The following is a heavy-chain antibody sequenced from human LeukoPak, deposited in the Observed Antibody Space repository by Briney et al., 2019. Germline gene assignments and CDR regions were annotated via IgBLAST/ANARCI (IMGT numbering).Heavy chain of an antibody. D-gene: IGHD4-17*01. CDR1: GFTFSSYT. CDR2: ISGSTTYK. CDR3: ARDEGYGDYVD. Sequence: GGSLRLSCAASGFTFSSYTMNWVRQAPGKGLEWVSSISGSTTYKYYTDSVKGHFTISRDNAKNSQFLQMNSLRAEDTALYYCARDEGYGDYVDWGQGTLVTVSS. J-gene: IGHJ4*02. V-gene: IGHV3-21*01.